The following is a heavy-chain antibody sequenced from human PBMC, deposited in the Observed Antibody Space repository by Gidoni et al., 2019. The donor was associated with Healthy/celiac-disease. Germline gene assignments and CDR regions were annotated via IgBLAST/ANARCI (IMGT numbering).Heavy chain of an antibody. J-gene: IGHJ4*02. V-gene: IGHV3-30*18. CDR1: GFTFSSYG. CDR3: ANIGDY. CDR2: ISYDGSNK. Sequence: QVQLVESGVGVVQPGRSLRLSCAASGFTFSSYGMHWVRQAPGKGLEWVAVISYDGSNKYYADSVKGRFTISRDNSKNTLYLQMNSLRAEDTAVYYCANIGDYWGQGTLVTVSS. D-gene: IGHD3-16*02.